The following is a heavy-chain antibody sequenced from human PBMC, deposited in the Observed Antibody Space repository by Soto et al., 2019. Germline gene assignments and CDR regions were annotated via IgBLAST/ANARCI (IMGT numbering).Heavy chain of an antibody. CDR3: ARDASGSFWSGYSESYYYYMDV. D-gene: IGHD3-3*01. J-gene: IGHJ6*03. V-gene: IGHV3-20*01. Sequence: GGSLRLSCAASGFTFDDYGMSWVRQAPGKGLEWVSGINWNGGSTGYADSVKGRFTISRDNAKNSLYLQMNSLRAEDTALYHCARDASGSFWSGYSESYYYYMDVWGKGTTVTVSS. CDR1: GFTFDDYG. CDR2: INWNGGST.